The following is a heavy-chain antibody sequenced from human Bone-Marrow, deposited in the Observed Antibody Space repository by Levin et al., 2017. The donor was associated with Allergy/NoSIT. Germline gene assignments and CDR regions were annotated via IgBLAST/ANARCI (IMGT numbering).Heavy chain of an antibody. J-gene: IGHJ3*02. D-gene: IGHD6-13*01. CDR1: GFSFGIYA. V-gene: IGHV3-23*01. Sequence: GGSLRLSCAASGFSFGIYAMNWVRQAPGKGLEWVSSISGSGSSTYYADSVKGRFTISRDNSKNTLYLQMNSLRAEDTAMFYCAKTSREQQLAGLDSVDIWGQGTMVTVSS. CDR2: ISGSGSST. CDR3: AKTSREQQLAGLDSVDI.